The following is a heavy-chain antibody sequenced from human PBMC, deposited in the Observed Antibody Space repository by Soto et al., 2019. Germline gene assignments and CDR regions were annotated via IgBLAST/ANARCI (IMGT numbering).Heavy chain of an antibody. CDR1: GGTFSSYA. V-gene: IGHV1-69*13. CDR3: ARAEGNCGGDCPDYYYYGMDV. Sequence: SVKVSCKASGGTFSSYAISWVRQAPGQGLEWMGGIIPIFGTANYAQKFQGRVTITADESTSTAYMELSSLRSEDTAVYYCARAEGNCGGDCPDYYYYGMDVWGQGTTVTVSS. J-gene: IGHJ6*02. D-gene: IGHD2-21*02. CDR2: IIPIFGTA.